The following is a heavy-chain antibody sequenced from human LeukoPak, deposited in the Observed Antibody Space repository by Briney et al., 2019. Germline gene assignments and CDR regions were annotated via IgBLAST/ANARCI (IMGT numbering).Heavy chain of an antibody. CDR2: ISGDGGST. CDR1: GFTVSSNF. J-gene: IGHJ4*02. CDR3: AKDFSPAAGTDYFDY. Sequence: PGGSLRLSCAASGFTVSSNFMSWVRQAPGKGLEWVSLISGDGGSTYYADSAKGRFTISRDNSKNSLYLQMNSLRTEDTALYYCAKDFSPAAGTDYFDYWGQGTLVTVSS. V-gene: IGHV3-43*02. D-gene: IGHD6-13*01.